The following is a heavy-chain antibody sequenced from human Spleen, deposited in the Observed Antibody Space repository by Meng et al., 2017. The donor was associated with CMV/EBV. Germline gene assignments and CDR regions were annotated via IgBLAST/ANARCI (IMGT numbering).Heavy chain of an antibody. D-gene: IGHD2-2*01. CDR1: GGSFSGYY. J-gene: IGHJ5*02. CDR3: ARVSTSNWVDP. Sequence: LACAVYGGSFSGYYWSWIRQPPGKGLEWIREINHSGSTNYNPSLKSRVTISVDTSKNQFSLKLSSVTAADTAVYYCARVSTSNWVDPWGQGTLVTVSS. CDR2: INHSGST. V-gene: IGHV4-34*01.